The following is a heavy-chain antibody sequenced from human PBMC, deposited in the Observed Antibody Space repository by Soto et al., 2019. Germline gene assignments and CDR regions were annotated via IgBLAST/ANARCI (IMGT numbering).Heavy chain of an antibody. Sequence: GGSLRLSCAASGFTFSSYAMSWVRQAPGKGLEWVSAISGSGVSTYYADSVEGRFTISRDNSKNTLYLQMNSLRAEDTAVYYCAKSPSPRSWTAASDFYYYYGMDVWGQGTPITVSS. CDR1: GFTFSSYA. D-gene: IGHD2-2*01. CDR2: ISGSGVST. J-gene: IGHJ6*02. V-gene: IGHV3-23*01. CDR3: AKSPSPRSWTAASDFYYYYGMDV.